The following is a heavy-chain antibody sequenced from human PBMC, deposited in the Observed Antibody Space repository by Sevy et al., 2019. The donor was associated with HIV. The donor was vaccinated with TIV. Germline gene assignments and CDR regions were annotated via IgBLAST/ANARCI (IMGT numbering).Heavy chain of an antibody. D-gene: IGHD6-19*01. CDR2: IYYGGSK. J-gene: IGHJ3*01. CDR1: DVSISSGTNY. Sequence: SETLSLTCTVSDVSISSGTNYWGWIRQPPGKGLEWIGSIYYGGSKYYNPSLKSRVTVSTDTSTNQFSLKLTSVTVADTAVYYCARQRGGWYEYDASDVWGQGTMVTVSS. V-gene: IGHV4-39*01. CDR3: ARQRGGWYEYDASDV.